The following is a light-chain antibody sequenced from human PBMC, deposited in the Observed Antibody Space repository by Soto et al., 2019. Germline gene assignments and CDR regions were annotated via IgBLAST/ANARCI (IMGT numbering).Light chain of an antibody. V-gene: IGKV3-20*01. CDR1: QSVSGSD. CDR3: QHYNTYPWT. J-gene: IGKJ1*01. Sequence: EVVLTQSPGTLSLSPGERATLSCRASQSVSGSDLAWYQQKPGQAPRLLISGVSNRATGTPDRFSGSGSGTDFTLTISSLEPEDFATYYCQHYNTYPWTFGQGTKVEIK. CDR2: GVS.